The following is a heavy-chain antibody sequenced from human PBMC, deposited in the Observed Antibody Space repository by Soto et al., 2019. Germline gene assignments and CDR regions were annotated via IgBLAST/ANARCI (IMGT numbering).Heavy chain of an antibody. CDR3: ARATDYDLNWFSP. CDR1: GGTFSSYT. D-gene: IGHD3-3*01. Sequence: SVKVSCKASGGTFSSYTISWVRQAPGQGLEWMGRIIPILGIANYAQKFQGRVTITADKSTSTAYMELSSLRSEDTAVYYCARATDYDLNWFSPWGQGTLVNVSS. J-gene: IGHJ5*02. V-gene: IGHV1-69*02. CDR2: IIPILGIA.